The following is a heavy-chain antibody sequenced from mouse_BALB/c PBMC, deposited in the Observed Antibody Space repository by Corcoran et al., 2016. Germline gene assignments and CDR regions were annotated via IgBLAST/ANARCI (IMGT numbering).Heavy chain of an antibody. V-gene: IGHV9-3-1*01. J-gene: IGHJ4*01. CDR1: GYIFTDYG. CDR3: ARAPLHYDAMDY. CDR2: INTYTGEP. D-gene: IGHD6-1*01. Sequence: QIQLVQSGPELKKPGDTVKISCKASGYIFTDYGMNWVKQAPGEDLKWMGWINTYTGEPTYADDFKGRFAFSLETSASTAYLQSNNLKNEDTSTYFCARAPLHYDAMDYWGQGTSVTVSS.